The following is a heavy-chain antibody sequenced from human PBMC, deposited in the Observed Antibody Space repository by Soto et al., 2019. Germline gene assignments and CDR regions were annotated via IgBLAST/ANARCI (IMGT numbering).Heavy chain of an antibody. J-gene: IGHJ5*01. CDR1: GDSVSTNSAT. D-gene: IGHD2-8*01. V-gene: IGHV6-1*01. CDR3: ARLIGNSWLDS. Sequence: PSPTLSLTCAISGDSVSTNSATWDWIRQSPSRRLEWMGRTYYRSKWDNDYAVSVKGRITINPDTSNDQLSLQLNSVTPGDTAVFFCARLIGNSWLDSWGLGILVTVSS. CDR2: TYYRSKWDN.